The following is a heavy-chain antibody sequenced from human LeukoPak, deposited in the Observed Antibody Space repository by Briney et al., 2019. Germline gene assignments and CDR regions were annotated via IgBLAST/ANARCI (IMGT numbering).Heavy chain of an antibody. CDR2: INWNGGNT. Sequence: PGGSLRLSCAASGFTFDDYGMSWVRQAPGKGLEWVSGINWNGGNTGYADSVKGRFTISRDNAKNSLYLQMNSLRAEDTALYYCARASQTYYYDSSGYYHPYYYYMDVWGKGTTVTVSS. CDR3: ARASQTYYYDSSGYYHPYYYYMDV. CDR1: GFTFDDYG. D-gene: IGHD3-22*01. J-gene: IGHJ6*03. V-gene: IGHV3-20*04.